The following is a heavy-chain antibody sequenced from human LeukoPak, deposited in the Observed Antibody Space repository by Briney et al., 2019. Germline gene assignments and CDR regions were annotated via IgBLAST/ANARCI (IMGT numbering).Heavy chain of an antibody. CDR2: IYYSGST. J-gene: IGHJ1*01. CDR3: ARERRGAEYFQH. Sequence: PSETLSLTCTVSGGSISSGGYYWSWIRQHPGKGLEWIGYIYYSGSTYYNPSLKSRVTISVDTSKNQFSLKLSSVTAADTAVYYCARERRGAEYFQHWGQGTLVTVSS. CDR1: GGSISSGGYY. V-gene: IGHV4-31*03.